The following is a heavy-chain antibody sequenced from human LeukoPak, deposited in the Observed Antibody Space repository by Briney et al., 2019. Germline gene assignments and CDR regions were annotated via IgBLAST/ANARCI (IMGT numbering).Heavy chain of an antibody. CDR2: IYYSGST. CDR3: AREDGGSGAFDI. CDR1: GGSISSYY. V-gene: IGHV4-59*01. Sequence: SETLSLTCTVSGGSISSYYWSWIRQPPGKGLEWIEYIYYSGSTNYNPSLKSRVTISVDTSKNQFSLKLSSVTAADTAVYYCAREDGGSGAFDIWGQGTMVTVSS. J-gene: IGHJ3*02. D-gene: IGHD2-15*01.